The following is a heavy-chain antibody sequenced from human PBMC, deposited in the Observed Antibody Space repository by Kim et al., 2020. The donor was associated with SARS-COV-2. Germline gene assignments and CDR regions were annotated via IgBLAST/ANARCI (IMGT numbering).Heavy chain of an antibody. Sequence: PSLKSRVTISVDTSKNQFSLKVTSVTAADTAVYYCARRFLTYWVDWFFGLWGRGNLVTVAS. CDR3: ARRFLTYWVDWFFGL. J-gene: IGHJ2*01. V-gene: IGHV4-39*01. D-gene: IGHD2-8*02.